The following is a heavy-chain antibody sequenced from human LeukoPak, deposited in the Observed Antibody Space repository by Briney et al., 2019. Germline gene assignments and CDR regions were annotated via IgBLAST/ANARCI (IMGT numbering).Heavy chain of an antibody. CDR2: ISGSGGST. J-gene: IGHJ4*02. Sequence: GGSLRLSCAASGFTFSSYAMSWVRQAPGKGLEWVSAISGSGGSTYYADSVKGRFTISRDNSKNTLYLQMNSLRADDTAVYYCAKREGDYNFFDYWGQGTLVTVSS. CDR3: AKREGDYNFFDY. V-gene: IGHV3-23*01. CDR1: GFTFSSYA. D-gene: IGHD4-17*01.